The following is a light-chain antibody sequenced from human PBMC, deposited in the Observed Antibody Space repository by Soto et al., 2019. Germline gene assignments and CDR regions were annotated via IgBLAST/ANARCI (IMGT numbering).Light chain of an antibody. CDR3: QHYGTSLWS. V-gene: IGKV3-20*01. CDR1: QSVSSSF. CDR2: GAS. J-gene: IGKJ1*01. Sequence: EIVLRQSLGTLSLSPGERATLSCRASQSVSSSFLAWYQQKPGQAPRLLIYGASIRATGIPDRFSGSGSGTDFTLTISRLEPEDFAMYLCQHYGTSLWSFGQGTRWIS.